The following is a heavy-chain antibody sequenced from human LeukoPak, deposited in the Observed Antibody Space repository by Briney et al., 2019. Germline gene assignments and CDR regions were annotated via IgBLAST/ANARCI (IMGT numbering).Heavy chain of an antibody. J-gene: IGHJ4*02. CDR3: ARDGNGSGLPAGATDY. Sequence: ASVKVSCKASGYTFTSYCISWVRQAPGQGREWMGWISAYNGNTNYAQKLQGRVTMTTDTSTSTAYMELRSLRSDDTAVYYCARDGNGSGLPAGATDYWGQRTLVTVSS. D-gene: IGHD1/OR15-1a*01. CDR2: ISAYNGNT. CDR1: GYTFTSYC. V-gene: IGHV1-18*04.